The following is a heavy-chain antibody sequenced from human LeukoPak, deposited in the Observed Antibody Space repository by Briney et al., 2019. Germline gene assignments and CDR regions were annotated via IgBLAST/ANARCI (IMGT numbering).Heavy chain of an antibody. CDR3: AGYGSGSFDY. Sequence: GGSLRLSCAASGFTFSSYGMNWVRQAPGKGLEWVSSISSSSSYIYYADSVKGRFTISRDNAKNSLYLQMNSLRAEDTAVYYCAGYGSGSFDYWGQGTLVTVSS. J-gene: IGHJ4*02. CDR2: ISSSSSYI. V-gene: IGHV3-21*01. CDR1: GFTFSSYG. D-gene: IGHD3-10*01.